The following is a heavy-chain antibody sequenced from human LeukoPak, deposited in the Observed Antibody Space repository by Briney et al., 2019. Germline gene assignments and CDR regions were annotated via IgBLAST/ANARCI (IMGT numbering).Heavy chain of an antibody. D-gene: IGHD2-2*01. Sequence: GASLKISCKGSGDIFSSYWIAWVRQMPGEGLEWMGVIYPSDSDTRYSPSFQGQVTISADKSISTAYLQWSSLKASDTAVYYCAQVPGVDYFYYRMDVWGQGTTVTVSS. J-gene: IGHJ6*02. CDR3: AQVPGVDYFYYRMDV. CDR2: IYPSDSDT. V-gene: IGHV5-51*01. CDR1: GDIFSSYW.